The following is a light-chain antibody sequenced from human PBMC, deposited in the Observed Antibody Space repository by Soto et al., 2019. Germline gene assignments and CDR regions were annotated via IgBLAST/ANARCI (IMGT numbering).Light chain of an antibody. J-gene: IGKJ4*01. V-gene: IGKV3-11*01. CDR3: QQRSYWLT. Sequence: EIVLTQSPATLSLSPGERATLSCRASQSVSSYLAWYQQKPGQAPRLLIFDASNRATGIPARFSGSGSGTDFTLTISSLEPADSAVYYCQQRSYWLTFREGTKVEIK. CDR2: DAS. CDR1: QSVSSY.